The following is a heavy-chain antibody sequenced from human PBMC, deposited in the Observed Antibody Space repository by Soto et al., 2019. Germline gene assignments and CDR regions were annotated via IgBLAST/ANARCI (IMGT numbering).Heavy chain of an antibody. D-gene: IGHD2-15*01. CDR1: GGTFSSYA. CDR3: ARDRRGGLLLLNWFDP. J-gene: IGHJ5*02. Sequence: VASVKVSCKASGGTFSSYAISWVRQAPGQGLEWMGGIIPIFGTANYAQKFQGRVTITADESTSTAYMELSSLRSEDTAVYYCARDRRGGLLLLNWFDPWGQGTLVTVSS. V-gene: IGHV1-69*13. CDR2: IIPIFGTA.